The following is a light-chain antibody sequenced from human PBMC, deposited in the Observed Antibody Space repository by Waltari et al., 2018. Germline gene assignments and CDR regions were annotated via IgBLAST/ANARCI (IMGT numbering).Light chain of an antibody. CDR1: SGHSRNI. CDR3: QTGGHGTWV. V-gene: IGLV4-69*01. J-gene: IGLJ3*02. CDR2: VNSDGSH. Sequence: QLVLTQSPSASASLGASVRVTCTLASGHSRNIIAWHRQQPEKGPRYLMKVNSDGSHSKGDEIPDRFSGCGSGAERYLTSSSVQSEDGADYYCQTGGHGTWVFGGGTKLTVL.